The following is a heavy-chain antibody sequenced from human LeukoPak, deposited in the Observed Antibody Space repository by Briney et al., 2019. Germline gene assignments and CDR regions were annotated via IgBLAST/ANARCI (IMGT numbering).Heavy chain of an antibody. CDR3: ASPLVESGGNICFGL. Sequence: RGGALRLSCAASGFTFTIYWMTWVRQAPGKGLEWVANIIPDGSGKANVDSVKGRFTISRDNAKKSLFLEMNSLRVEDTAVYYCASPLVESGGNICFGLWGRGTLVTVS. V-gene: IGHV3-7*05. J-gene: IGHJ2*01. D-gene: IGHD4-23*01. CDR1: GFTFTIYW. CDR2: IIPDGSGK.